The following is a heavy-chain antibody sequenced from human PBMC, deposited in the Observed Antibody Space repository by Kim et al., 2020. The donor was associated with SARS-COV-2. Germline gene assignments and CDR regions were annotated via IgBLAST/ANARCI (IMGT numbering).Heavy chain of an antibody. J-gene: IGHJ6*02. V-gene: IGHV4-38-2*01. D-gene: IGHD1-1*01. Sequence: LKSRVTISVDTSKNQSSLKLSSVTAADTAVYYCARIREVPAYYYYYGMDVWGQGTSVTVSS. CDR3: ARIREVPAYYYYYGMDV.